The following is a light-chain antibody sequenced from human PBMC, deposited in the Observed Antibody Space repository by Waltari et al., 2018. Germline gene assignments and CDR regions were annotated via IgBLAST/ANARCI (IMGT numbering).Light chain of an antibody. J-gene: IGKJ2*01. CDR2: KAS. CDR1: QSISSW. Sequence: DIQMTQSPSTLSASVGDRVSITCRASQSISSWLVWYQQKPGKAPKLLIYKASTLQSGVPSRFSGSGSGTEFTLTIRSLQPDDFATYYCQQYHSYSYTFGQGTKLEIK. V-gene: IGKV1-5*03. CDR3: QQYHSYSYT.